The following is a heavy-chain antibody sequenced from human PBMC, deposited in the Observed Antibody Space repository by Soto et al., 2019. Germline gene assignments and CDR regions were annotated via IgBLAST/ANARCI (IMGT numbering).Heavy chain of an antibody. CDR2: ISYDGSNK. D-gene: IGHD6-13*01. Sequence: GGSLRLSCAASGFTFSSYGMQWVRQAPGKGLEWVAVISYDGSNKYYADSVKGRFTISRDNSKNTLYLQMNSLRAEDTAVYYCAKDFPGMALYYYYGMDVWGQGTTVTVSS. CDR1: GFTFSSYG. CDR3: AKDFPGMALYYYYGMDV. J-gene: IGHJ6*02. V-gene: IGHV3-30*18.